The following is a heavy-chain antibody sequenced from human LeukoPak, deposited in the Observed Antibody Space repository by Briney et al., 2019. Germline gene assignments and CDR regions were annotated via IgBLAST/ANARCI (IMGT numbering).Heavy chain of an antibody. CDR1: GYTFTSYG. D-gene: IGHD3-22*01. CDR2: ISAYNGNT. CDR3: ARDRQGYYDSSGLGYVY. J-gene: IGHJ4*02. Sequence: ASVKVSCKASGYTFTSYGISWVRQAPGQGLEWMGWISAYNGNTNYAQKLQGRVTMSTDTSTSTAYMELRSLRSDDTAVYYCARDRQGYYDSSGLGYVYWGQGALVTVSS. V-gene: IGHV1-18*01.